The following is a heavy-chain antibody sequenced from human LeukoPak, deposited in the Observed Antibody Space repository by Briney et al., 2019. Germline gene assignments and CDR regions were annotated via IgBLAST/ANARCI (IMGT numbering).Heavy chain of an antibody. CDR1: GFTFSSYA. CDR2: ISDSGDGT. V-gene: IGHV3-23*01. D-gene: IGHD4/OR15-4a*01. CDR3: ANGLSPDY. J-gene: IGHJ4*02. Sequence: PGGSLRLSCAASGFTFSSYAMTWVRQAPGKGLEWVSGISDSGDGTYHADSVKGRFTISRDDSKNTLYLQMNSLRDEDTALYYCANGLSPDYWGQGTLVTVSS.